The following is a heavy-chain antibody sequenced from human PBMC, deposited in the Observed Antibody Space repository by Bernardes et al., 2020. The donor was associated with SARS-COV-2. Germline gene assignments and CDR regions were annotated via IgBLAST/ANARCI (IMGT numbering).Heavy chain of an antibody. V-gene: IGHV3-9*01. D-gene: IGHD3-10*01. Sequence: GGSLRLSCAASGFTFDDYAMHWVRQAPGKGLEWVSGISWNSGSIGYADSVKGRFTISRDNAKNSLYLQMNSLRAEDTALYYCASDLAGGDYWGQGTLVTVSS. CDR2: ISWNSGSI. CDR3: ASDLAGGDY. CDR1: GFTFDDYA. J-gene: IGHJ4*02.